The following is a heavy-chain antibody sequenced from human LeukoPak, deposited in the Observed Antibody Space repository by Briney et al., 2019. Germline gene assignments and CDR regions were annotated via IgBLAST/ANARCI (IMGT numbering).Heavy chain of an antibody. J-gene: IGHJ4*02. CDR2: INTNSGST. D-gene: IGHD2-2*01. Sequence: ASVKVSCKASGYTFTGYYMHWVRQAPGQGLEWMGRINTNSGSTNYAQKFKGRVTMTRDTSISTAYMELSRLRADDPAVYYCAKSYQLLSYFDVWGQGTLVTVSS. V-gene: IGHV1-2*06. CDR1: GYTFTGYY. CDR3: AKSYQLLSYFDV.